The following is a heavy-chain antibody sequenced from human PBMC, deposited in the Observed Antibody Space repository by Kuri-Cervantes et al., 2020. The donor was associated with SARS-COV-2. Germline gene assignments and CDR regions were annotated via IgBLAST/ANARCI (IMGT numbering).Heavy chain of an antibody. D-gene: IGHD3-3*01. CDR2: INHSGST. Sequence: SQTLSLTCAFYGGSFRGYYWSWIRQPPGKGLEWIGEINHSGSTNYNPSLKSRVTISVDTSKNQFSLKLSSVTAADTAVYYCARGAYYDFWSGYYPAYYFDYWGQGTLVTVSS. CDR3: ARGAYYDFWSGYYPAYYFDY. CDR1: GGSFRGYY. J-gene: IGHJ4*02. V-gene: IGHV4-34*01.